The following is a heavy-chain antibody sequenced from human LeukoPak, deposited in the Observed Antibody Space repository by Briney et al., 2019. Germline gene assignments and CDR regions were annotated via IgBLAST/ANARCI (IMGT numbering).Heavy chain of an antibody. CDR2: IYYSGST. CDR3: AREAVGDSSGWSYNNWFDP. J-gene: IGHJ5*02. CDR1: GGSISSYY. V-gene: IGHV4-59*12. D-gene: IGHD6-19*01. Sequence: SETLSLTCTVSGGSISSYYWSWIRQPPGKGLEWIGYIYYSGSTNYNPSLKSRVTISVDTSKNQFSLKLSSVTAADTAVYYCAREAVGDSSGWSYNNWFDPWGQGTLVTVSS.